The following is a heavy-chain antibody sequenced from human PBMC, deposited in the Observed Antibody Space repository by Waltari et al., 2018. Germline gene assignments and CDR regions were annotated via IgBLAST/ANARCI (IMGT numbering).Heavy chain of an antibody. Sequence: QVQLVESGGGVVQPGMSLRLSCAASGFTFSSYGMHWVRQAPGKGLGLLAGIWYDGSNEYYAESVKGRFTISRDNAKNTLYLQMNGLRAEDTAVYYCAKDRQAGTYLGLNFLYWGQGTLVTVSS. V-gene: IGHV3-33*06. CDR3: AKDRQAGTYLGLNFLY. CDR2: IWYDGSNE. J-gene: IGHJ4*02. CDR1: GFTFSSYG. D-gene: IGHD1-26*01.